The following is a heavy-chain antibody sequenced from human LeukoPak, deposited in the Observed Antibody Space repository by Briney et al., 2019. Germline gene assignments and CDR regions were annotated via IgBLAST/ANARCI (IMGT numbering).Heavy chain of an antibody. Sequence: PSETLSLTCTVSGGSISSSSYYWGWIRQPPGKGLEWIGSIYYSGSTYYNPSLKSRVTISVDTSKNQFSLKLSSVTAADTAVYYCAGRASGYEFAFDIWGQGTMVTVSS. D-gene: IGHD3-10*01. CDR1: GGSISSSSYY. CDR2: IYYSGST. V-gene: IGHV4-39*01. CDR3: AGRASGYEFAFDI. J-gene: IGHJ3*02.